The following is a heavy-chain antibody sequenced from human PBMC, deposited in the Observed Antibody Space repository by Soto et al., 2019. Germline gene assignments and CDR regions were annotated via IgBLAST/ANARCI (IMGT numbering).Heavy chain of an antibody. J-gene: IGHJ6*02. Sequence: QVQLQQWGAGLLKPSESVSLSCAVYGGSFSGYSWSWIRQPPGKGLEWMGEINHSGRTNYNPSLKSRVTISADTSKNQVSLKLSSVTAADTAVYYCARERGYDCYHYCCIDVWGQGTTVTVSS. CDR2: INHSGRT. CDR3: ARERGYDCYHYCCIDV. D-gene: IGHD5-12*01. V-gene: IGHV4-34*01. CDR1: GGSFSGYS.